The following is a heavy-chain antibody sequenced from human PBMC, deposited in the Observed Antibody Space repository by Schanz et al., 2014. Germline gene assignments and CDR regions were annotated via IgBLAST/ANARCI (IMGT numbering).Heavy chain of an antibody. Sequence: EVQLAESGGGLVQPGGSLRLSCAASGFTFSGFWMTWVRQAPGKGLEWVANIKKDGSEKYYVDSVKGRFTISRDNAKNSLFLQMNSLRAEDTAVYYCARDHTTESYYSAGPPIDYWGQGTLLTVSP. CDR2: IKKDGSEK. D-gene: IGHD1-26*01. CDR1: GFTFSGFW. CDR3: ARDHTTESYYSAGPPIDY. J-gene: IGHJ4*02. V-gene: IGHV3-7*01.